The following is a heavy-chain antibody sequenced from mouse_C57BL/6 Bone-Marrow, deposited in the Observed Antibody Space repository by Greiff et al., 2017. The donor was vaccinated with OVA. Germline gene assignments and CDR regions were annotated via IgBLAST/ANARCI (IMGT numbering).Heavy chain of an antibody. V-gene: IGHV1-64*01. CDR2: IHPNSGST. J-gene: IGHJ3*01. CDR1: GYTFTSYW. D-gene: IGHD2-4*01. Sequence: VQLQQPGAELVKPGASVKLSCKASGYTFTSYWLDWVTQRPGQGLEWIGMIHPNSGSTNYNEKFKSKATLTVDKSSSTAYMQLSSLTSDDSAVYDCARGRLYYDYDWFADWGKGTLVTVSA. CDR3: ARGRLYYDYDWFAD.